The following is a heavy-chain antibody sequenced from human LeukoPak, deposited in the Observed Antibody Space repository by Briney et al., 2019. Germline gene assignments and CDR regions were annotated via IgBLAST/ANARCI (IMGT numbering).Heavy chain of an antibody. CDR2: ITDSGGDT. V-gene: IGHV3-23*01. CDR3: AKGSASSRPYYFDY. J-gene: IGHJ4*02. Sequence: PGGSLRLSCAASGFTFRRYAMSWVRQAPGKRLEWVSAITDSGGDTYYADSVKGRSTISRDNPKDTLYLQMNSLRAEDTAVYYCAKGSASSRPYYFDYWGQGALVTVSS. CDR1: GFTFRRYA. D-gene: IGHD3-3*01.